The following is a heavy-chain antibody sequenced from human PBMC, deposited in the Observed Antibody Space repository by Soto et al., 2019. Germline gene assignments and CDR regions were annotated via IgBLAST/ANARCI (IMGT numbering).Heavy chain of an antibody. V-gene: IGHV1-69*01. Sequence: QVQLVQSGAEVKKPGSSVKVSCKASGGTFSSYAISWVRQAPGQGLEWMGGIIPIFGTANYAQKFQGRVTITADESTSTAYMELSSLRSEDTAVYYCATTHIPMIVDYYYYYGMDVWGQGTTVTVSS. D-gene: IGHD3-22*01. CDR1: GGTFSSYA. CDR2: IIPIFGTA. J-gene: IGHJ6*02. CDR3: ATTHIPMIVDYYYYYGMDV.